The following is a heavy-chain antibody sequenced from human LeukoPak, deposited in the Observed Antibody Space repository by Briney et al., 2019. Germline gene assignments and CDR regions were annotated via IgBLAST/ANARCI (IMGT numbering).Heavy chain of an antibody. D-gene: IGHD3-22*01. J-gene: IGHJ3*02. V-gene: IGHV4-61*02. CDR3: ASYNSSYYWDDAFDI. CDR1: GGSISSGSYY. CDR2: IYTSGST. Sequence: SKTLSLTCTVSGGSISSGSYYWSWIRQPAGKGLEWIGRIYTSGSTKYNPSLKSRVTISVDTSKNQFSLKLSSVTAADTAVYYCASYNSSYYWDDAFDIWGQGTMVTVSS.